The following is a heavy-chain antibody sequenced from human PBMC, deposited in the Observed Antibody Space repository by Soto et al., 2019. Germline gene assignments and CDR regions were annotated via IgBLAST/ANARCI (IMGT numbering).Heavy chain of an antibody. CDR1: NGSISSGDSY. V-gene: IGHV4-31*03. CDR3: ARDHSLLRGILDC. CDR2: IYYTGST. D-gene: IGHD3-10*01. J-gene: IGHJ4*02. Sequence: QVQLQESGPRLVRPSQTLSLMCTVSNGSISSGDSYWTWIRQHPGKGLEWIGYIYYTGSTYYNPSLRSRVSMSVDTSKNQFSLKLTSVTAADTAVYYCARDHSLLRGILDCWGQGALVTVSS.